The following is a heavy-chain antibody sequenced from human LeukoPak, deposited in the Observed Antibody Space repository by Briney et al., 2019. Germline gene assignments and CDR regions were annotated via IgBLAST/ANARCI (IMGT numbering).Heavy chain of an antibody. Sequence: PSETLSHTCTVSGGSFSSYYWSWIRQPPGKRLGWIGYIYYSGSTNYNPSLKSRVTISVDTSKNQFSLKLTSVTAADTAVYYCARRRQWLDFDYWGQGTLVTVSS. CDR2: IYYSGST. J-gene: IGHJ4*02. CDR1: GGSFSSYY. D-gene: IGHD6-19*01. V-gene: IGHV4-59*08. CDR3: ARRRQWLDFDY.